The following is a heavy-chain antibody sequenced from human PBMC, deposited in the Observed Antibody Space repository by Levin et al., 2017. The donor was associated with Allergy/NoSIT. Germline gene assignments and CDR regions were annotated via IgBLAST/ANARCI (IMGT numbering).Heavy chain of an antibody. D-gene: IGHD6-13*01. J-gene: IGHJ6*02. CDR2: ISGSGGST. V-gene: IGHV3-23*01. CDR1: GFTFSSYA. Sequence: GGSLRLSCAASGFTFSSYAMSWVRQAPGKGLEWVSAISGSGGSTYYADSVKGRFTISRDNSKNTLYLQMNSLRAEDTAVYYCAKGRRGDSSSWYVRFYYYGMDVWGQGTTVTVSS. CDR3: AKGRRGDSSSWYVRFYYYGMDV.